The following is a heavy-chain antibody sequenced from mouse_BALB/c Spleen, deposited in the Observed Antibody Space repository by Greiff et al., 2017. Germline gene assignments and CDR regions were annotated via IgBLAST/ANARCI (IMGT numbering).Heavy chain of an antibody. V-gene: IGHV6-6*02. CDR1: GFTFSNYW. CDR2: IRLKSNNYAT. Sequence: EVKLVESGGGLVQPGGSMKLSCVASGFTFSNYWMNWVRQSPEKGLEWVAEIRLKSNNYATHYAESVKGRFTISRDDSKSSVYLQMNNLRAEDTGIYYCTRPFLPAYWGQGTSVTVSS. CDR3: TRPFLPAY. J-gene: IGHJ4*01.